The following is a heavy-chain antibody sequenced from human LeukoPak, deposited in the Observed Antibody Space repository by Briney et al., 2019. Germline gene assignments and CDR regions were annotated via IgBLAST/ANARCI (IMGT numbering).Heavy chain of an antibody. CDR1: GFTLSSYL. D-gene: IGHD6-13*01. CDR2: IKQDGSEK. V-gene: IGHV3-7*01. J-gene: IGHJ4*02. CDR3: ARVEAAGKGFDY. Sequence: GGSLRLSCAASGFTLSSYLMSWVRQAPGGGLEWVANIKQDGSEKYYGDSVKGRFTISRDNATNSLYLQMNSLRAEDTAVYYCARVEAAGKGFDYWGQGTLVTVSS.